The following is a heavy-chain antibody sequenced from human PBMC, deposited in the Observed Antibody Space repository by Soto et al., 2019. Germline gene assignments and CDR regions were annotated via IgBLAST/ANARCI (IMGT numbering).Heavy chain of an antibody. D-gene: IGHD6-19*01. CDR1: GFTFSSYG. CDR3: AKDVSGWSAYGMDV. CDR2: ISYDGSNK. V-gene: IGHV3-30*18. J-gene: IGHJ6*02. Sequence: QVQLVESGGGVVQPGRSLRLSCAASGFTFSSYGMHWVRQAPGKGLEWVAVISYDGSNKYYADSVKGRFTISRDNSKNTPYLQMNSLRAEDTAVYYCAKDVSGWSAYGMDVWGQGTTVTVSS.